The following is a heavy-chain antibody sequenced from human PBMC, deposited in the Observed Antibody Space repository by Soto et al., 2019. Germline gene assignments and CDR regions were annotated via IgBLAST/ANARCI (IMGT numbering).Heavy chain of an antibody. D-gene: IGHD3-10*01. V-gene: IGHV3-9*01. CDR3: AKDTAYYYGSGSYCLDY. CDR2: ISWNSGSI. J-gene: IGHJ4*02. CDR1: GFTFDDYA. Sequence: GGSLRLSCAASGFTFDDYAMHWVRQAPGKGLEWVSGISWNSGSIGYADSVKGRFTISRDNAKNSLYLQMNSLRAEDTALYYCAKDTAYYYGSGSYCLDYWGQGTLVTVSS.